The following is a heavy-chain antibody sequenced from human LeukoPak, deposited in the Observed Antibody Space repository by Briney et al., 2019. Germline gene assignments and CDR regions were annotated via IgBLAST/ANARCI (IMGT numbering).Heavy chain of an antibody. V-gene: IGHV4-59*01. Sequence: SETLSLTCTVSGGSISSYYWSWIRQPPGKGLEWIGYIYYSGSTNYNPSLKSRVTISVDTSKNQFSLKLSSVTAADTAVYYCARGYGDHVEFGYWGQGTLVTVSS. CDR1: GGSISSYY. D-gene: IGHD4-17*01. J-gene: IGHJ4*02. CDR2: IYYSGST. CDR3: ARGYGDHVEFGY.